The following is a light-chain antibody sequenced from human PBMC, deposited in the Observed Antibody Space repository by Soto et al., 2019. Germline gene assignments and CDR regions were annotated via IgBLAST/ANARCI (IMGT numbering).Light chain of an antibody. V-gene: IGKV3D-20*02. CDR1: QSVNFY. CDR3: QQRNSWPPIT. Sequence: EIVVTQSPGTLSLSPGERATLSCRASQSVNFYLAWYQQKPGQAPRLLISDASSRATDVPDRFSGSGSGTDFTLTITRLEPEDFAVYYCQQRNSWPPITFGQGTRLEIK. CDR2: DAS. J-gene: IGKJ5*01.